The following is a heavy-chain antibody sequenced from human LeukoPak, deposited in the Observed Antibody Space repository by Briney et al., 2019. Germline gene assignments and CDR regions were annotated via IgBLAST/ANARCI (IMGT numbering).Heavy chain of an antibody. V-gene: IGHV3-30*02. J-gene: IGHJ6*02. CDR3: AIFDSSGWYGDYYYGMDV. CDR2: IWYDGSKK. CDR1: GFTFSSYG. D-gene: IGHD6-19*01. Sequence: GGSLRLSCAASGFTFSSYGMHWVRQAPGKGLEWVAVIWYDGSKKYYADSVKGRFTISRDNSKNTLYLQMNSLRAEDTAVYYCAIFDSSGWYGDYYYGMDVWGQGTTVT.